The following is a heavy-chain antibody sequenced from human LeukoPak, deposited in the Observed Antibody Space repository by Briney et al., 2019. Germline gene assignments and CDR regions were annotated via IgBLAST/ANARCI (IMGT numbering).Heavy chain of an antibody. V-gene: IGHV1-18*01. D-gene: IGHD3-10*01. CDR1: GYTFTSNS. J-gene: IGHJ6*03. CDR3: ARDSGEYYYMDV. CDR2: ISAYNGNT. Sequence: ASVRVSCKASGYTFTSNSISWVRQAPGQGLEWMGWISAYNGNTNYAQKLQGRVTMTTDTSTSTVYMELRSLRSDDTAVYYCARDSGEYYYMDVWGKGTTVTISS.